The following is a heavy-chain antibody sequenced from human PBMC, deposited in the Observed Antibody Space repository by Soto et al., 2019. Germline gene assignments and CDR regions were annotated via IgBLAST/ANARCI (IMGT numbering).Heavy chain of an antibody. Sequence: ASVKVSCKGSGYTFTGYYMHWVRQAPGQGLEWMGWINPNSGGTNYAQKFQGRVTMTRDTSISTAYMELSRLRSDDTAVYYCARXLGIAARKRPKENWFDPWGQGTLVTVSS. CDR1: GYTFTGYY. CDR3: ARXLGIAARKRPKENWFDP. D-gene: IGHD6-6*01. V-gene: IGHV1-2*02. CDR2: INPNSGGT. J-gene: IGHJ5*02.